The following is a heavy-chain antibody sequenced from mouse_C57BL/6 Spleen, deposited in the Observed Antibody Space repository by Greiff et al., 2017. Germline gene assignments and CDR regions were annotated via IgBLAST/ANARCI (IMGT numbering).Heavy chain of an antibody. J-gene: IGHJ1*03. V-gene: IGHV1-54*01. CDR3: AMGGDYGSSLSWYFDF. CDR1: GYAFTNYL. Sequence: VQLQQSGAELVRPGTSVKVSCKASGYAFTNYLIEWVKQRPGQGLEWIGVINPGSGGTNYNGKFKGKATLTADTSSSTAYMPLSSLTSEYSAVYFCAMGGDYGSSLSWYFDFWGTGTTVTVSS. D-gene: IGHD1-1*01. CDR2: INPGSGGT.